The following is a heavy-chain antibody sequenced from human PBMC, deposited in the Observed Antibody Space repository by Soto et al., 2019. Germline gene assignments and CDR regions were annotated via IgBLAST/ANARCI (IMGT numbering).Heavy chain of an antibody. Sequence: QVQLVQSGAEVKKPGSSVKVSCKASGGTFSSYAISWVRQAPGQGLEWMGGIIPIFGTANYAQKFQARVTITAAESTSTAYLELSSLRSEDTAVYYCARVGGSYFRYWYFDLWGRGTLVTVSS. CDR2: IIPIFGTA. D-gene: IGHD1-26*01. V-gene: IGHV1-69*01. CDR1: GGTFSSYA. CDR3: ARVGGSYFRYWYFDL. J-gene: IGHJ2*01.